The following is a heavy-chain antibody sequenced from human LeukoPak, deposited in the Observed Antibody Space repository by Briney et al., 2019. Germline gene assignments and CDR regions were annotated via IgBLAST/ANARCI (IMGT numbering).Heavy chain of an antibody. J-gene: IGHJ4*02. CDR2: IWYDGSNK. CDR1: GFTFSSYG. V-gene: IGHV3-33*06. Sequence: PGRSLRPSCAASGFTFSSYGMHWVRQAPGKGLEWVAVIWYDGSNKYYADSVKGRFTISRDNSKNTLYLQMNSLRAEDTAVYYCAKCGGGSCYFYYWGQGTLVTVSS. CDR3: AKCGGGSCYFYY. D-gene: IGHD2-15*01.